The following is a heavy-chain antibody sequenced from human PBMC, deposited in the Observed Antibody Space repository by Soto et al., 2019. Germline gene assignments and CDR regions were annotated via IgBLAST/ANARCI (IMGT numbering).Heavy chain of an antibody. CDR1: GYTLTELS. J-gene: IGHJ4*02. CDR3: ATALGLVIGYFDY. V-gene: IGHV1-24*01. CDR2: FDPEDGET. D-gene: IGHD3-10*01. Sequence: ASVKVSCKVSGYTLTELSMHWVRQAPGKGLEWMGGFDPEDGETIYAQKFQGRVTMTEDTSTDTAYMELSSLRSEDTAAYYCATALGLVIGYFDYWGQGTLVTVSS.